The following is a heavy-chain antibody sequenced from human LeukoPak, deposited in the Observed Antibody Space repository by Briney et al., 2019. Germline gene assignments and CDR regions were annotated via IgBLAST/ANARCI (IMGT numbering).Heavy chain of an antibody. Sequence: SVKVSCKASGGTFSSYAISWVRQAPGQGLEWMGGIIPIFGTANYAQKFQGRVTITTDESTSTAYMELSSLRSEDTAVYYCAQNPRYCSSTSCFLWYYYMDVWGKGTTVTVSS. CDR3: AQNPRYCSSTSCFLWYYYMDV. CDR2: IIPIFGTA. J-gene: IGHJ6*03. V-gene: IGHV1-69*05. CDR1: GGTFSSYA. D-gene: IGHD2-2*01.